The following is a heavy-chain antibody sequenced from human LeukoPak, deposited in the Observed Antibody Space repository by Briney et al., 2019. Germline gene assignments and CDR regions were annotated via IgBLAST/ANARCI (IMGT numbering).Heavy chain of an antibody. J-gene: IGHJ4*02. CDR3: ASGFNYDH. CDR1: GGSFIGYY. CDR2: INHSGST. Sequence: SETLSLTCAVYGGSFIGYYWSWIRQPPGKGLEWIGEINHSGSTNYNPSLKSRVTISVDTSKNQFSLKLSSVTAADTAVYYCASGFNYDHWGQGTLVTVSS. V-gene: IGHV4-34*01. D-gene: IGHD3-3*01.